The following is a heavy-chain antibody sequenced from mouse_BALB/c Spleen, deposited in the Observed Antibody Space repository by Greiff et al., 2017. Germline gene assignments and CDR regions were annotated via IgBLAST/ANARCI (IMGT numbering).Heavy chain of an antibody. J-gene: IGHJ4*01. Sequence: VKLMESGPGLVAPSQSLSITCTVSGFSLTSYGVHWVRQPPGKGLEWLGVIWAGGSTNYNSALMSRLSISKDNSKSQVFLKMNSLQTDDTAMYYCARDRPGRAMDYWGQGTSVTVSS. CDR1: GFSLTSYG. CDR3: ARDRPGRAMDY. CDR2: IWAGGST. V-gene: IGHV2-9*02. D-gene: IGHD3-3*01.